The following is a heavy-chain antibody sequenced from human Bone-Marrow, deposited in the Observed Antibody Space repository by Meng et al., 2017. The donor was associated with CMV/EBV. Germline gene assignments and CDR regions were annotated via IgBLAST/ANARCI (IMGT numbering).Heavy chain of an antibody. Sequence: GESLKISCAASGFTFSTFWMSWVRQAPGKGLEWVANINQDGSEKYFVDSVKGRFTISRDNAKNSLYLQMNSLRAEDTAVYYCARESQGPYFDYWGQGTLVTVSS. CDR2: INQDGSEK. CDR1: GFTFSTFW. J-gene: IGHJ4*02. CDR3: ARESQGPYFDY. V-gene: IGHV3-7*01.